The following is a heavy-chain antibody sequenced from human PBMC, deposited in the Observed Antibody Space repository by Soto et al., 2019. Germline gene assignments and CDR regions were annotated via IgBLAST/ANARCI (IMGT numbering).Heavy chain of an antibody. J-gene: IGHJ4*02. CDR2: INTYGGAA. CDR3: ARERSHSSAYWGLDY. CDR1: GYTFTRTW. V-gene: IGHV1-46*01. D-gene: IGHD3-22*01. Sequence: QVQLVQSGAEVKKPGASVKASCKASGYTFTRTWMHWVRQAPGQGLEWMGIINTYGGAATYAEKFQGRVTMTMDTSTATDYMELSRMISEDTAMYYCARERSHSSAYWGLDYWGQGTQVTVSS.